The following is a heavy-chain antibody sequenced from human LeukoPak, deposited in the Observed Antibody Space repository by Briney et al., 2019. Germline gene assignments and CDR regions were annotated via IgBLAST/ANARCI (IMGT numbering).Heavy chain of an antibody. D-gene: IGHD6-13*01. V-gene: IGHV4-39*07. CDR2: IYFSGIT. Sequence: SETLSLTCTVSGGSISSSSYYWGWIRQPPAKGLEYIGSIYFSGITYYSPSLKRRVTISVDTSKNPFSLKLSTVTAADTAVYYCATALGYSNNWRPNSYYYGMDAWGQGTTVTVSS. CDR3: ATALGYSNNWRPNSYYYGMDA. J-gene: IGHJ6*02. CDR1: GGSISSSSYY.